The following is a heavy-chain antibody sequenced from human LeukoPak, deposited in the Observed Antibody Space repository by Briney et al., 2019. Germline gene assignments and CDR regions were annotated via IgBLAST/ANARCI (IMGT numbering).Heavy chain of an antibody. CDR2: ISTTGSTV. CDR1: GFSFGGYE. J-gene: IGHJ6*02. Sequence: PGGSLRLSCAASGFSFGGYEMNWVRQAPGKGLEWVSYISTTGSTVYYADSVEGRFTISRDNANNLLYLQMNSLRAEDAAVYYCAKDFPHYYESSHGMDAWGQGTTVTVSS. CDR3: AKDFPHYYESSHGMDA. V-gene: IGHV3-48*03. D-gene: IGHD3-22*01.